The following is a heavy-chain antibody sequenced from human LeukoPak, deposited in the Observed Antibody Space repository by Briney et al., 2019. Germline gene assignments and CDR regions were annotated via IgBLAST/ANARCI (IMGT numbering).Heavy chain of an antibody. CDR3: ARDCSGGSCYGAFDI. J-gene: IGHJ3*02. D-gene: IGHD2-15*01. CDR2: IYDSGST. CDR1: GGSISNGDHY. V-gene: IGHV4-30-4*08. Sequence: SETLSLTCTVSGGSISNGDHYWSRIRQHPGKGLEWIGYIYDSGSTYYNPSLKSRITISVDTSENRFSLKLSSVTATDTAVYYCARDCSGGSCYGAFDIWGQGTMVAVSS.